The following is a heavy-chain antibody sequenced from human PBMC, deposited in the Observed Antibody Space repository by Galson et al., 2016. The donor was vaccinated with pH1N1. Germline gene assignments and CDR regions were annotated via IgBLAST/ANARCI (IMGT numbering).Heavy chain of an antibody. Sequence: SLRLSCAASGFTFNKYGMHWVRQAPGKGLEWVAKINQDGSRKYYVDSMKGRCTISRDNAENSLPLQMNSLRVEDTALYYCATEDYYTSLYWGQGILVTVSS. CDR2: INQDGSRK. D-gene: IGHD1-26*01. CDR3: ATEDYYTSLY. V-gene: IGHV3-7*01. CDR1: GFTFNKYG. J-gene: IGHJ4*02.